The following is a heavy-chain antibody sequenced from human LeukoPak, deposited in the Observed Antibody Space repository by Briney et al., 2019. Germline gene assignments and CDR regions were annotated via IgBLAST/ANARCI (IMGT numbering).Heavy chain of an antibody. CDR1: GGSFSGYY. J-gene: IGHJ4*02. Sequence: SETLSLTCAVYGGSFSGYYWSWIRQPPGKGLEWIGEINHSGSTNYNPSLKSRVTISVDTSKNQFSLKLSSVTAADTAVYYCARGGMITLDTPVWFDYWGQGTLVTVSS. D-gene: IGHD3-16*01. CDR3: ARGGMITLDTPVWFDY. CDR2: INHSGST. V-gene: IGHV4-34*01.